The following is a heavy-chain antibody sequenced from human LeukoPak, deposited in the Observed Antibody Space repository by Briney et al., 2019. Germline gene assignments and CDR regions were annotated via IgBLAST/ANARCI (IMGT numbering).Heavy chain of an antibody. D-gene: IGHD2-15*01. CDR2: IIPIFGTA. Sequence: SVKVSCKASGGTFSSYAISWVRQAPGQGLEWMGGIIPIFGTANYAQKFQGRVTITADESTSTAYMELSSLRSEDTAVYYCARAADCSGGSCYLNWFDPSGQGTLVTVSS. CDR1: GGTFSSYA. J-gene: IGHJ5*02. CDR3: ARAADCSGGSCYLNWFDP. V-gene: IGHV1-69*01.